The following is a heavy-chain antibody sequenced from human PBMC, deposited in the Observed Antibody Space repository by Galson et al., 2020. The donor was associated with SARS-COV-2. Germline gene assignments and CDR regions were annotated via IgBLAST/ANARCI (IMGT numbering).Heavy chain of an antibody. J-gene: IGHJ6*02. CDR3: ARDTTPEYYYYYYGMDV. CDR1: GFTFSSYS. CDR2: ISSSSSYI. Sequence: KIGESLKISCAASGFTFSSYSMNWVRQAPGKGLEWVSSISSSSSYIYYADSVKGRFTISRDNAKNSLYLQMNSLRAEDTAVYYCARDTTPEYYYYYYGMDVWGQGTTVTVS. D-gene: IGHD1-1*01. V-gene: IGHV3-21*01.